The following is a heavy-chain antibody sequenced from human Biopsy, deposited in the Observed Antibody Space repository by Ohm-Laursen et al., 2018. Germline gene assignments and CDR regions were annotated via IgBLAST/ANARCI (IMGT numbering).Heavy chain of an antibody. CDR1: GFIFDDYD. D-gene: IGHD3-16*01. J-gene: IGHJ4*02. CDR3: VKERGGARASFHY. V-gene: IGHV3-9*01. Sequence: SLRLSCSASGFIFDDYDMHWVRQAPGKGLEWVSRINRDSDTADYVDSVRGRFTISRDNARKTLLLQMNSLRPEDTALYYCVKERGGARASFHYWGQGIRVAVSS. CDR2: INRDSDTA.